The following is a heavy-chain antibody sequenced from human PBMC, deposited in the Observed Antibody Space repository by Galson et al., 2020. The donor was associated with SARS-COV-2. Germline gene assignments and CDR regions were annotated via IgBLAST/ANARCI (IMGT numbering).Heavy chain of an antibody. CDR2: IYYSGST. J-gene: IGHJ6*03. V-gene: IGHV4-30-4*08. CDR3: ARAGGDCGGDCYSNYYFYMDV. CDR1: GGSISSGDYY. D-gene: IGHD2-21*02. Sequence: SETLSLTCTVSGGSISSGDYYWSWIRQPPGKGLDWIGYIYYSGSTYYNPSLKSRVTISVDTSKNQFSLKLSSVTAADTAVYYCARAGGDCGGDCYSNYYFYMDVWGKGTTVTISS.